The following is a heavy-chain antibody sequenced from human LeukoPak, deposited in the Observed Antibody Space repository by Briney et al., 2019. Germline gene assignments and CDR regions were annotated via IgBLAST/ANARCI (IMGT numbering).Heavy chain of an antibody. D-gene: IGHD3-10*02. J-gene: IGHJ4*02. Sequence: GESLKISCQGSGYSFTSYWISWVRQMPGKGLEWMGIIYPGDSDTRYSPSFQGQVTIAADRSTSTAYLQWSSLKASDTAMYYCARSSYYYVPFDYWGQGTLVTVSS. CDR2: IYPGDSDT. CDR1: GYSFTSYW. V-gene: IGHV5-51*01. CDR3: ARSSYYYVPFDY.